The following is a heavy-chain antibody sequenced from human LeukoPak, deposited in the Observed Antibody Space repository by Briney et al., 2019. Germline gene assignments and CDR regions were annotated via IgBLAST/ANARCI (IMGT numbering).Heavy chain of an antibody. CDR2: IISSVGTT. J-gene: IGHJ3*02. CDR1: GFTFSNYY. CDR3: GNDRGGRALDT. Sequence: GGSLRLSCAASGFTFSNYYMTWIRQAPGKGLGWVSSIISSVGTTYYADSVKGRFTISRDKAKITPYQQMICLRAEGKAVDYCGNDRGGRALDTWGQGTMVTVSS. V-gene: IGHV3-11*01. D-gene: IGHD3-16*01.